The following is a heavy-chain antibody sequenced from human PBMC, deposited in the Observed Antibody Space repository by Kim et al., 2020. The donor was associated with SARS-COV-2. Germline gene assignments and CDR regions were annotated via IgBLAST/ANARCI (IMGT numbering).Heavy chain of an antibody. CDR1: GGSISSGGYY. J-gene: IGHJ5*02. D-gene: IGHD3-22*01. CDR3: ARNIGITMLVVVTGWFDP. CDR2: IYYSGST. V-gene: IGHV4-31*03. Sequence: SETLSLTCTVSGGSISSGGYYWSWIRQHPGKGLVWIGYIYYSGSTYYNPSLKSRVTISVDTSKNQFSLKQSSVTAADTAVYYCARNIGITMLVVVTGWFDPCGQGTLGTVSS.